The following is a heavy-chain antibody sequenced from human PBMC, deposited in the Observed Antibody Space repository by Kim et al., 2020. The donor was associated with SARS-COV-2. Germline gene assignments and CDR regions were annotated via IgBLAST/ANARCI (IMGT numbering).Heavy chain of an antibody. Sequence: ASVKVSCKASGYTFTSYDINWVRQATGQGLEWMGWMNPNSGNTGYAQKFQGRVTMTRNTSISTAYMELSSLRSEDTAVYYCARGLSHYYGSGVNWFDPWGQGTLVTVSS. CDR2: MNPNSGNT. CDR3: ARGLSHYYGSGVNWFDP. V-gene: IGHV1-8*01. D-gene: IGHD3-10*01. J-gene: IGHJ5*02. CDR1: GYTFTSYD.